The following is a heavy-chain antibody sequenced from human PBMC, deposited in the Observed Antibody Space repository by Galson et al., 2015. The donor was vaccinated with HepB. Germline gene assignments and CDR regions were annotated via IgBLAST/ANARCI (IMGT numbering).Heavy chain of an antibody. Sequence: SLRLSCAASGFTFNTYAMNWVRQAPGRGLEWVAVISYDGSNQYYADSVKGRFTISRDNSKNTLYLQMNSLRAEDTALYYCARGAMKLLAYYFDYWGQGTLVSVSS. CDR1: GFTFNTYA. J-gene: IGHJ4*02. D-gene: IGHD2-2*01. CDR2: ISYDGSNQ. V-gene: IGHV3-30-3*01. CDR3: ARGAMKLLAYYFDY.